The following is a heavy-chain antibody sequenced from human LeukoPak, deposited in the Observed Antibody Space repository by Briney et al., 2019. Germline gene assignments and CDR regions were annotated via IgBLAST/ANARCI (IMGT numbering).Heavy chain of an antibody. Sequence: GGSLRLSCAASGVIISSYAMSWVRQAPGKGLEWVSAINGRGDNTYYADFVKGRFTISRDNSKNTLYLQMNSLRAEDTAVYYCARRDSSGPYYWGQGTLVTVSS. V-gene: IGHV3-23*01. CDR2: INGRGDNT. CDR1: GVIISSYA. CDR3: ARRDSSGPYY. J-gene: IGHJ4*02. D-gene: IGHD3-22*01.